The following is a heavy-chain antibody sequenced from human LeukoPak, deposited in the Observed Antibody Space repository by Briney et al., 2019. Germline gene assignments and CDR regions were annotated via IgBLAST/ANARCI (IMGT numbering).Heavy chain of an antibody. CDR1: GYSISSGYY. D-gene: IGHD5-12*01. CDR2: IYHGGNT. Sequence: KPSETLSLTCTVSGYSISSGYYWAWIRQAPGKGLEWIASIYHGGNTYYNPSLKSRVTVSLDASTSHFSLRLNSVTAADTAVYYCARDIGSGYYPHGVFDYWGQGTLVTVSS. CDR3: ARDIGSGYYPHGVFDY. J-gene: IGHJ4*02. V-gene: IGHV4-38-2*02.